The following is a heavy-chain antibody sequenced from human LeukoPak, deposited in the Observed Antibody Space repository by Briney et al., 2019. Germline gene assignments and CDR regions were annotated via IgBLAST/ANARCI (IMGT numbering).Heavy chain of an antibody. CDR3: ARDTGVWFGELYPTHPFDY. CDR1: GYSFTNYW. CDR2: ISAYNGNT. V-gene: IGHV1-18*04. J-gene: IGHJ4*02. D-gene: IGHD3-10*01. Sequence: GESLKISCKASGYSFTNYWISLVRQAPGQGLEWMGWISAYNGNTNYAQKLQGRVTMTTDTSTSTAYMELRSLRSDDTAVYYCARDTGVWFGELYPTHPFDYWGQGTLVTVSS.